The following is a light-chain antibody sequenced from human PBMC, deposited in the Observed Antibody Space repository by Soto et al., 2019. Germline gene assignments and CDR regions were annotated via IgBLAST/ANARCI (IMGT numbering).Light chain of an antibody. V-gene: IGKV1-39*01. CDR2: VAS. J-gene: IGKJ1*01. CDR1: QSINVY. CDR3: QQSNNWPPWT. Sequence: DIQMTQSPSSLSAAVGDRVTITCRTSQSINVYLNWYQQKPGKAPKLLIYVASNLQTGVPSRFSGSGSGTEFSLTISSLQSEDFAVYYCQQSNNWPPWTFGQGTKVDIK.